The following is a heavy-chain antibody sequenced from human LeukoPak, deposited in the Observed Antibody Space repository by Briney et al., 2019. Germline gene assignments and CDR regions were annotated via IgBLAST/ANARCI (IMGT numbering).Heavy chain of an antibody. Sequence: GGSLRLSFAASGFTFSSYWMSWVRQAPGKGLEWVANIKQDGSEKYYVDSVKGRLTISRDNAKNSLYLQMNSLRAEDTAVYYCARDPSGSAPSGYFDYWGQGTLVTVSS. V-gene: IGHV3-7*01. J-gene: IGHJ4*02. CDR1: GFTFSSYW. CDR3: ARDPSGSAPSGYFDY. D-gene: IGHD1-26*01. CDR2: IKQDGSEK.